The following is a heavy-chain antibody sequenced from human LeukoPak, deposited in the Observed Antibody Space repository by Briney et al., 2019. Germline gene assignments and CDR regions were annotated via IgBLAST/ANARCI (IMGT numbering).Heavy chain of an antibody. V-gene: IGHV3-15*01. CDR3: TTDPPHYYGSGNYQPYYSGMDV. CDR1: GFTFSNAW. CDR2: IKSKTDGGTT. J-gene: IGHJ6*02. Sequence: PGGSLRLSCAASGFTFSNAWMSWVRQAPGKGLEWVGRIKSKTDGGTTDYAAPVKGRFTISRDDSKNTLYLQMNSLKTEDTAVYYCTTDPPHYYGSGNYQPYYSGMDVWGQGTTVTVSS. D-gene: IGHD3-10*01.